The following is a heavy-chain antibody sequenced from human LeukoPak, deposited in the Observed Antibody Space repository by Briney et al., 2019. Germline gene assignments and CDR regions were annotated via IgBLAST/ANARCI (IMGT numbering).Heavy chain of an antibody. Sequence: SETLSLTCAVYGGSFSGYYWSWIRQPPGKGLEWIGEINHSGSTNYNPSLKSRVTISVDTSKNQFSLKLSSVTAADTAVYYCAREVWQWLVRKNWFDPWGQGTLVTVSS. J-gene: IGHJ5*02. CDR1: GGSFSGYY. D-gene: IGHD6-19*01. CDR2: INHSGST. CDR3: AREVWQWLVRKNWFDP. V-gene: IGHV4-34*01.